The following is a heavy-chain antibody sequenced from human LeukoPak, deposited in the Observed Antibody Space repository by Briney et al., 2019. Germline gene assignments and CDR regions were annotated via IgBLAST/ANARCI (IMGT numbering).Heavy chain of an antibody. CDR2: INPNSGST. J-gene: IGHJ5*01. D-gene: IGHD3-10*01. Sequence: ASVKVSCKASGYTFSGHYMHWVRQAPGQGLEWMGWINPNSGSTNYAQKFQGRVTMTRDTSISTAYMEPSRLRFDDTAVYYCARDSYYYGSGGGGWFDSWGQGTLVTVSS. CDR1: GYTFSGHY. CDR3: ARDSYYYGSGGGGWFDS. V-gene: IGHV1-2*02.